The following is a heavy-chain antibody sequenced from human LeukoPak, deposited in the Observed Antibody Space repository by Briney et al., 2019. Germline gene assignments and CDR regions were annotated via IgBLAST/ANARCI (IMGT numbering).Heavy chain of an antibody. CDR1: GFTFSSYS. CDR2: ISSSSSTI. D-gene: IGHD3-10*01. Sequence: GGSLRLSCAASGFTFSSYSMNWVRQAPGKGLEWVSYISSSSSTIYYADSVKGRFTISRDNAKNSLYLQMNSLRAEDTAVYYCARGSVRGTQDYWGQGTLVTVSS. V-gene: IGHV3-48*04. J-gene: IGHJ4*02. CDR3: ARGSVRGTQDY.